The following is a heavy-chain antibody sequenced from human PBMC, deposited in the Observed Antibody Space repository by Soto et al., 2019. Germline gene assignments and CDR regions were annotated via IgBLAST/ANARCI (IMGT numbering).Heavy chain of an antibody. CDR2: IFYTGST. CDR1: GASISTYY. J-gene: IGHJ4*02. V-gene: IGHV4-59*01. CDR3: ARGVVAAAGTGYFDY. D-gene: IGHD6-13*01. Sequence: SETLSLTCTVSGASISTYYWSWIRQPPGKGLEWIGYIFYTGSTNYSPSLKNRVTISVDTSKSQFSLKLSSVTAADTAVYYCARGVVAAAGTGYFDYWGQGILVTVSS.